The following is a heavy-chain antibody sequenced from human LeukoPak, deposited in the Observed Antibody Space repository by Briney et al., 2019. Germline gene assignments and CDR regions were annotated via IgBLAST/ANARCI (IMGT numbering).Heavy chain of an antibody. J-gene: IGHJ3*02. D-gene: IGHD3-9*01. Sequence: ASVKVSCKTSGYNFITYGISWVRQAPGQGLEWMGWITAYKGNTKYAQKLQDRVTMTTDTSTSTAYVELRSLRSEDTAVYYCARVNYDILTGYYIPHAFDIWGQGTMVTVSS. V-gene: IGHV1-18*01. CDR3: ARVNYDILTGYYIPHAFDI. CDR2: ITAYKGNT. CDR1: GYNFITYG.